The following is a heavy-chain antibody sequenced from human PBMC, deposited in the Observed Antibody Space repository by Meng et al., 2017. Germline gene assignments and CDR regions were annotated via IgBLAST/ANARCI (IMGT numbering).Heavy chain of an antibody. Sequence: GGSLRLSCAASGFTFSSYAMHWVRQAPGKGLEWVAVISYDGSNKYYADSVKGRFTISRDNSKNTLYLQMNSLRAEDTAVYYCARESLTLFDYWGQGTLVPSPQ. CDR1: GFTFSSYA. J-gene: IGHJ4*02. CDR2: ISYDGSNK. CDR3: ARESLTLFDY. V-gene: IGHV3-30*04.